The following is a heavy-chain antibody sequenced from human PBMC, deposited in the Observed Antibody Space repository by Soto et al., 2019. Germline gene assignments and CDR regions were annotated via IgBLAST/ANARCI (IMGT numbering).Heavy chain of an antibody. J-gene: IGHJ4*02. V-gene: IGHV1-69*02. Sequence: QVQLVQSGAEVRKPGSSVKVSCQASGGTFSNSTVTWVRQAPGQGLEWRGRLIPILGLANYAQKFRGRLSMSASKSTTTAYMKLTSLRSDATAIFYCAIFKLGDDYWGQGTLVTVSS. CDR3: AIFKLGDDY. D-gene: IGHD5-12*01. CDR2: LIPILGLA. CDR1: GGTFSNST.